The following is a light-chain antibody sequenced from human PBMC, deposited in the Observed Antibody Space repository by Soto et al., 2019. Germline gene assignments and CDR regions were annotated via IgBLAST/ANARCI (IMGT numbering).Light chain of an antibody. V-gene: IGKV2-28*01. CDR1: QSLLHTDGYNY. CDR2: VAS. J-gene: IGKJ1*01. CDR3: MQSLQTPRT. Sequence: DIVMTQSPLSLPVTPGEPASISCRSSQSLLHTDGYNYLDWFLQKPGQSPQLLIYVASNRASGVPARFSGSGSRTDFTLKISRVEAEDVGVYYCMQSLQTPRTFGQGTKVEI.